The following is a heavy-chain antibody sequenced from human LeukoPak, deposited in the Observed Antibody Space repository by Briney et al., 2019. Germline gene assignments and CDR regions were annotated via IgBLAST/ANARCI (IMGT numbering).Heavy chain of an antibody. CDR2: IKPDGSEK. V-gene: IGHV3-7*01. CDR3: ARVRSSIWSRQVSIWFDP. Sequence: GGSLRLSCVASGFTFINYAMSWVRQAPGKGLQWVANIKPDGSEKFYVHSVKGRFTISRDNAKNSLYLQLNGLRAEDTALYYCARVRSSIWSRQVSIWFDPWGQGTLVTVSS. D-gene: IGHD6-13*01. CDR1: GFTFINYA. J-gene: IGHJ5*02.